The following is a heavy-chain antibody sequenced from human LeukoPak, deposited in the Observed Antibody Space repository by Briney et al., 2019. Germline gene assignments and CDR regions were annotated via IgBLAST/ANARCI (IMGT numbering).Heavy chain of an antibody. V-gene: IGHV3-53*01. Sequence: KGLEWVSVIYSGGSTYYADSVKGRFTISRDNSKNTLYLQMNSLRAEDTAVYYCARDRWFDPWGQGTLVTVSS. J-gene: IGHJ5*02. CDR3: ARDRWFDP. CDR2: IYSGGST.